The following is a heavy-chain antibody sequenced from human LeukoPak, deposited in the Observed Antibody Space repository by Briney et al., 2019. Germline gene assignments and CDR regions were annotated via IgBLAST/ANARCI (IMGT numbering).Heavy chain of an antibody. CDR3: ARDNSVRDEAWWFNP. Sequence: RASVTVSCKAFGYTFTRNYMHWVRQAPGQGPEWMGVISPSGGWTNYAQKFQGRVKLNRDRSTSKDYVDVSRLRWEDTAVYYCARDNSVRDEAWWFNPWGQGTLVTVSS. CDR2: ISPSGGWT. CDR1: GYTFTRNY. J-gene: IGHJ5*02. V-gene: IGHV1-46*01. D-gene: IGHD5-24*01.